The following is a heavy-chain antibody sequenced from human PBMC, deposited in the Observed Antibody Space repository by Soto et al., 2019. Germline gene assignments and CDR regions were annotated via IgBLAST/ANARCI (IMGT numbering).Heavy chain of an antibody. J-gene: IGHJ4*02. Sequence: ASVKVSCKASGYTFITYGVTWVRQAPGQGLEWMGWVTPYNGKTHYAQKFQDRVTMTTDTAATTAYMELRSLISDDSAMYFCARDTSHYFDHWGQGILVTVSS. V-gene: IGHV1-18*01. CDR3: ARDTSHYFDH. D-gene: IGHD2-2*01. CDR1: GYTFITYG. CDR2: VTPYNGKT.